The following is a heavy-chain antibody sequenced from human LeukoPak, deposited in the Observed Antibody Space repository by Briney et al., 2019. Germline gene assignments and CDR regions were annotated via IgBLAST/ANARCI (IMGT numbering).Heavy chain of an antibody. Sequence: GGSLRLSCAASGFTFSSYAMNWVRQAPGKGLEWVSAVRGGDAGTSYADSVKGRFAISRDNSKNTLYLQMNSLRADDTAVYYCAKNRGGSYYSGSDYWGQGTLVTVSS. J-gene: IGHJ4*02. D-gene: IGHD1-26*01. CDR2: VRGGDAGT. CDR3: AKNRGGSYYSGSDY. V-gene: IGHV3-23*01. CDR1: GFTFSSYA.